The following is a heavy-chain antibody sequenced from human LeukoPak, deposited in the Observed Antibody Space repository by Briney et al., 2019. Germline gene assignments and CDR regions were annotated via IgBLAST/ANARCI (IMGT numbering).Heavy chain of an antibody. CDR1: GGSISSYY. J-gene: IGHJ1*01. D-gene: IGHD3-22*01. Sequence: SETLSLTCTVSGGSISSYYWSWIRQPPGKGLEWIGYIYYSGSTNYNPSLKSRVTISVDTSKNQFSLKLSSVTAADTAVYYCARAIYYYDSRGYSRRYFQHWGQGTLVTVSS. CDR3: ARAIYYYDSRGYSRRYFQH. CDR2: IYYSGST. V-gene: IGHV4-59*01.